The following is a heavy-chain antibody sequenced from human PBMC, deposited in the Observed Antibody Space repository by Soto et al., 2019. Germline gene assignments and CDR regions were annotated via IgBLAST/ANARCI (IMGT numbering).Heavy chain of an antibody. CDR1: GFTFSDYY. V-gene: IGHV3-11*06. D-gene: IGHD6-13*01. J-gene: IGHJ6*02. Sequence: ESGGGLVKPGGSLRLSCAASGFTFSDYYMSWIRQAPGKGLEWVSYISSSSSYTNYADSVKGRFTISRDNAKNSLYLQMNSLRAEDTAVYYCARDLDSSSWYGYYYYGMDVWGQGTTVTVSS. CDR2: ISSSSSYT. CDR3: ARDLDSSSWYGYYYYGMDV.